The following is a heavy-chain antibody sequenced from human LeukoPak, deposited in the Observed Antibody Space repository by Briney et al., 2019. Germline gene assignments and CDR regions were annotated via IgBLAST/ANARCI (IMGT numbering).Heavy chain of an antibody. J-gene: IGHJ4*02. CDR2: TNPNSGGT. Sequence: ASVKVSCKASGYTFTGYHMHWVRQAPGQGLEWMGWTNPNSGGTNYKQKFQGRVTMTRDTSISTAYMELSRLTSDDTAVYYCARVYGSGSCYLFWGQGTLVTVSS. V-gene: IGHV1-2*02. CDR3: ARVYGSGSCYLF. CDR1: GYTFTGYH. D-gene: IGHD3-10*01.